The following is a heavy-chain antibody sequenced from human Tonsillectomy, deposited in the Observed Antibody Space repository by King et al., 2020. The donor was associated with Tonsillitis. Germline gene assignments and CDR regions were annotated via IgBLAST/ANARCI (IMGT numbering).Heavy chain of an antibody. CDR1: GFTFSSYA. CDR2: ISYDGSNK. J-gene: IGHJ4*02. D-gene: IGHD3-10*01. V-gene: IGHV3-30-3*01. Sequence: VQLVESGGGVVQPGRSLRLSCAASGFTFSSYAMHWVRQAPGKGLEWVAVISYDGSNKYYADSVKGRFTISRDNSQNTLYLQMNSLRAEDTAVYYCASEYLNLWFGESPGYFDYWGQGTLVTVSS. CDR3: ASEYLNLWFGESPGYFDY.